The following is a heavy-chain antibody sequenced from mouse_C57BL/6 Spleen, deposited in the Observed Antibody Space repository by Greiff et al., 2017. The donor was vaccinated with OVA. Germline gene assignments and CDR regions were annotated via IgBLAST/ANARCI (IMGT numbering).Heavy chain of an antibody. V-gene: IGHV3-6*01. CDR2: ISYDGSN. CDR1: GYSITSGYY. Sequence: EVQVVESGPGLVKPSQSLSLTCSVTGYSITSGYYWNWIRQFPGNKLEWMGYISYDGSNNYNPSLKNRISITRDTSKNQFFLKLNSVTTEDTATYYCARAPYYYGSSYGAMDYWGQGTSVTVSS. D-gene: IGHD1-1*01. CDR3: ARAPYYYGSSYGAMDY. J-gene: IGHJ4*01.